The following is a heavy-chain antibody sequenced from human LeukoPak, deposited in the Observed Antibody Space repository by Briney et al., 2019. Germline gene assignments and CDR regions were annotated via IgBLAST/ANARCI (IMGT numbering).Heavy chain of an antibody. D-gene: IGHD5-12*01. CDR3: VRAVGPVGGYDSP. CDR1: GGSFSSYY. Sequence: SETLSLTCTVSGGSFSSYYWSWIRQPPGKGLEWIGYIYYSGSTNYNPSLKSRVTISLDTSKNQFSLKLSSVTAADTAVYYCVRAVGPVGGYDSPWGQGTLVPVSS. V-gene: IGHV4-59*01. CDR2: IYYSGST. J-gene: IGHJ5*02.